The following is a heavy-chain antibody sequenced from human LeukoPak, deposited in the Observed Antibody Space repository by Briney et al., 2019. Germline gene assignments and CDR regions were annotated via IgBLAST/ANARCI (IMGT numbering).Heavy chain of an antibody. CDR3: ARLNSWEGSSGYYADY. Sequence: SETLSLTCTVSGGSISSGGYYWSWIRQPPGKGLEWIGYIYHSGSTYYNPSLKSRVTISVDRSKNQFSLKLSSVTAADTAVYYCARLNSWEGSSGYYADYWGQGTLVTVSS. D-gene: IGHD3-22*01. J-gene: IGHJ4*02. CDR2: IYHSGST. V-gene: IGHV4-30-2*01. CDR1: GGSISSGGYY.